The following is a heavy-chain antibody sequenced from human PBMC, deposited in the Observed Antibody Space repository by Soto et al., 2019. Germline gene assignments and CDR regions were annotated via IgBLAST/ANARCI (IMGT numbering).Heavy chain of an antibody. Sequence: SETLSLTCTVSGGSISGYYWSWIRQPPGKGLEWIGYMYNTGSTVYNPSFKSRVTITVDTSKNQFSLKLNSVTAADTAVYYCARDLWGYCGTDCYPLDVWGQGTTVTVSS. D-gene: IGHD2-21*02. J-gene: IGHJ6*02. CDR2: MYNTGST. CDR3: ARDLWGYCGTDCYPLDV. CDR1: GGSISGYY. V-gene: IGHV4-59*01.